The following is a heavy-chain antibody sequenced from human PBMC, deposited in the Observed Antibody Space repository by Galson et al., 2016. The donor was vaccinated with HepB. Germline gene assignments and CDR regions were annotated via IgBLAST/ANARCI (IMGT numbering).Heavy chain of an antibody. CDR2: ISGSGSRT. CDR1: AGTFKNYA. J-gene: IGHJ4*02. D-gene: IGHD3-10*01. CDR3: AKSGFFGELDK. V-gene: IGHV3-23*01. Sequence: SLRLSCAVSAGTFKNYAMNWVRQAPGKGLEWVAAISGSGSRTSYEDSVRGRLTISRDNSKNTLFLRMNSVGVEDTAVYFCAKSGFFGELDKWGQGTGVVVSS.